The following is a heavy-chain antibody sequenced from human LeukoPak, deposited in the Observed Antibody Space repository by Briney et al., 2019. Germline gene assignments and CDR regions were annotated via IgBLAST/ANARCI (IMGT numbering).Heavy chain of an antibody. CDR2: IYHSGST. CDR1: GYPIITGYY. J-gene: IGHJ4*02. Sequence: SETLSLTCAVSGYPIITGYYWGWIRQSPGKGLEGIGSIYHSGSTYYNPSLKSRVTISVDTSKNQFSLKLNSVTAADTAVYYCACHGDDLNDVFDHWGQGTLVPVSS. V-gene: IGHV4-38-2*01. D-gene: IGHD1-1*01. CDR3: ACHGDDLNDVFDH.